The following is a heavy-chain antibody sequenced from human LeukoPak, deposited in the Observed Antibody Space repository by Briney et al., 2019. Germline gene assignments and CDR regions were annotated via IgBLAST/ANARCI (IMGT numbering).Heavy chain of an antibody. D-gene: IGHD3-22*01. CDR2: IYYSGST. Sequence: SETLSLTCTVSGGSIISYYWSWIRQPPGKGLEWIGYIYYSGSTDYNPSLKSRVTISVDTSKNQFSLKLSSVTAADTAVYYCARRAEESNGYYEYWGQGTLVTVSS. J-gene: IGHJ4*02. CDR3: ARRAEESNGYYEY. V-gene: IGHV4-59*01. CDR1: GGSIISYY.